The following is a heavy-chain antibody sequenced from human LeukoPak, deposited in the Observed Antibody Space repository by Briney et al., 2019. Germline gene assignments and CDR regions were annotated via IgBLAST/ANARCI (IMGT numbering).Heavy chain of an antibody. CDR1: GFTFSSYA. CDR3: ARGRVWSGYYREKFDY. CDR2: ISYDGSNK. D-gene: IGHD3-3*01. J-gene: IGHJ4*02. V-gene: IGHV3-30*04. Sequence: GGSLRLSCAASGFTFSSYAMHWVRQAPGKGLEWVAVISYDGSNKYYADSVKGRFTISRDNSKNTLYLQMNSLRAEDTAVYYCARGRVWSGYYREKFDYWGQGTLVTVPS.